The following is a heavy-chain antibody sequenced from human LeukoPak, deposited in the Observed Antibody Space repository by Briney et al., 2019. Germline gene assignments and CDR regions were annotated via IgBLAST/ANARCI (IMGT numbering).Heavy chain of an antibody. CDR3: ARVRSSGWLVDY. Sequence: PGGSLRLSCAASGFTFSTYSMNWVRQAPGKGLEWISYISSSGSTIYYADSVKGRFTISRDNAKNSLYLQMNSLRAEDTAVYYCARVRSSGWLVDYWGQGTLVTVSS. V-gene: IGHV3-48*04. CDR1: GFTFSTYS. D-gene: IGHD6-19*01. CDR2: ISSSGSTI. J-gene: IGHJ4*02.